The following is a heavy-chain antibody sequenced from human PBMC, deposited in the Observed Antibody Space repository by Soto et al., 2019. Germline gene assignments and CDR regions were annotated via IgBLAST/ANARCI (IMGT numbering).Heavy chain of an antibody. V-gene: IGHV3-48*01. CDR2: ISSSSSTI. Sequence: EVQLVESGGGLVQTGGPLRLACAASGFTFSSYSMNWVRQAPGQGLEWVSYISSSSSTIYYADSVKGRFTISRANAKNSLYLQMNILRAEDTAVYYCATDYGYSSGWRGDAWGQGTLVTVSS. CDR1: GFTFSSYS. J-gene: IGHJ5*02. CDR3: ATDYGYSSGWRGDA. D-gene: IGHD6-19*01.